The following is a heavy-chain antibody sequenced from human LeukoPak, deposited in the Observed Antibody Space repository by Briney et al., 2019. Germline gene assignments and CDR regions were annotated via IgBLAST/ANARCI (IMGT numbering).Heavy chain of an antibody. CDR3: AKHGGRYFDS. Sequence: SGTLSLTCAVSGGFISTNTWWSWVRQPPGKGLEWIGQTSHDGNADYTPSLKSRVTISVDKSKNQLSLKLNSVTAADSAVYYCAKHGGRYFDSWGQGTLVTVSS. J-gene: IGHJ4*02. V-gene: IGHV4-4*02. D-gene: IGHD4-23*01. CDR2: TSHDGNA. CDR1: GGFISTNTW.